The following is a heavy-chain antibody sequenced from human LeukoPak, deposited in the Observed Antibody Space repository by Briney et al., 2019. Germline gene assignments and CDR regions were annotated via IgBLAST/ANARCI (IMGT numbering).Heavy chain of an antibody. CDR3: AKTTVTSEEYFYYYMAV. CDR2: IITYNGNT. Sequence: GASVKVSCKTSRYTFTSYGLSWVRQAPGQGLEWMGWIITYNGNTYYSQKLQGRITMTTDTSTSTAYMELRRLRSDDTAVYYCAKTTVTSEEYFYYYMAVWGKGTTVTVSS. CDR1: RYTFTSYG. J-gene: IGHJ6*03. D-gene: IGHD4-17*01. V-gene: IGHV1-18*01.